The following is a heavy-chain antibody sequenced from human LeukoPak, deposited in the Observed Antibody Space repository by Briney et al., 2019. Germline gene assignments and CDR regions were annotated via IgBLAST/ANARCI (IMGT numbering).Heavy chain of an antibody. CDR2: IYVGDSDT. Sequence: GESLKISCKGSGNSFTTHWIGWVRQPPGKGLEWMGIIYVGDSDTRYSPAFQGQVTISADKSISTAYLQWSSLKASDTAMYYCARLASVSWGIYPRYMDVWGKGTTVTVSS. D-gene: IGHD3-16*01. CDR1: GNSFTTHW. J-gene: IGHJ6*03. V-gene: IGHV5-51*01. CDR3: ARLASVSWGIYPRYMDV.